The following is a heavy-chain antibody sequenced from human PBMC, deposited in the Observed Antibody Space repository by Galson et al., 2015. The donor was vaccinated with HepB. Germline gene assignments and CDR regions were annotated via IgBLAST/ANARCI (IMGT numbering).Heavy chain of an antibody. CDR1: GYTFTSYH. D-gene: IGHD2-2*01. CDR3: ARCGYQLLDPTYWYFDL. J-gene: IGHJ2*01. V-gene: IGHV1-46*01. CDR2: INPSGGST. Sequence: SVKVSCKASGYTFTSYHMHWVRQAPGQGLEWMGIINPSGGSTSYAQKFQGRVTMTRDKSISTAYLQWSSLKAADTAMYDCARCGYQLLDPTYWYFDLWGRGTLVTVSS.